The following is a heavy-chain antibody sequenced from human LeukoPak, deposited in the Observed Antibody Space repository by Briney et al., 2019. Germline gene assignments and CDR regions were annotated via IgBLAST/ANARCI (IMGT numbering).Heavy chain of an antibody. CDR2: IKPDGTTS. Sequence: GGSLRLSCPASGFGFSNFWMHWVRQAPGKGLVWDSRIKPDGTTSVYADSVKGRFTISRDNLKNTLYLQMRSLRAEDTAVYFCAREADPSLYASSSPDYWGQGTPVTVSS. D-gene: IGHD6-6*01. CDR3: AREADPSLYASSSPDY. J-gene: IGHJ4*01. CDR1: GFGFSNFW. V-gene: IGHV3-74*01.